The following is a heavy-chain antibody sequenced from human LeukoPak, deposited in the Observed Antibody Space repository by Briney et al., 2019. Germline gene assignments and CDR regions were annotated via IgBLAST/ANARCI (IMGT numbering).Heavy chain of an antibody. V-gene: IGHV4-4*07. Sequence: SETLSLTCTVSGGSISSYYWSWIRQPAGKGLEWIGRIYTSGSTNYNPSLKSRVTISVDTSKNQFSLKLSSVTAADTAVYYCARANGVSPSFCSSTSCYEDFDYWGQGTLVTVSS. D-gene: IGHD2-2*01. CDR3: ARANGVSPSFCSSTSCYEDFDY. CDR2: IYTSGST. CDR1: GGSISSYY. J-gene: IGHJ4*02.